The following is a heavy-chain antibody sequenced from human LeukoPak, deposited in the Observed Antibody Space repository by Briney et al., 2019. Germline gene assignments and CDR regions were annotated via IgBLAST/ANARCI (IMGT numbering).Heavy chain of an antibody. CDR3: ARILNTVTFDDGMDV. D-gene: IGHD4-11*01. J-gene: IGHJ6*02. CDR1: GGSISSGGYY. Sequence: PSQTLSLTCTVSGGSISSGGYYWNWIRQHPGKGLEWIGNIYYSGSTDYNPSLKSRVTISVDTSKNQFSLRLSSVTAADTAVYYCARILNTVTFDDGMDVWGQGTTVTVSS. CDR2: IYYSGST. V-gene: IGHV4-31*02.